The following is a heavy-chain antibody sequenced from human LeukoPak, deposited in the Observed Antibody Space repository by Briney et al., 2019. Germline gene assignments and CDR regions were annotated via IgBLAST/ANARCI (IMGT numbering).Heavy chain of an antibody. CDR2: INTANDDT. J-gene: IGHJ4*02. D-gene: IGHD3-9*01. V-gene: IGHV1-3*03. CDR3: AREAGTGYSPFFSY. Sequence: GASVKVSCTASGYTFTSYALHWVRQAPGQRLEWMGWINTANDDTKYSPEFQGRVTITTDTSASTAYMELSSLRSEDMAVYYCAREAGTGYSPFFSYWGQGTLVAVSS. CDR1: GYTFTSYA.